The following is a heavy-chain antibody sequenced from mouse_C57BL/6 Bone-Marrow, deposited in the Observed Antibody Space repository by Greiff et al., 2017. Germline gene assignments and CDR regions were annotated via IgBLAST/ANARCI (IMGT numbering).Heavy chain of an antibody. CDR3: ARDAYDYGSSSSYYFDY. J-gene: IGHJ2*01. CDR1: GYTFTSYW. Sequence: QVQLQQPGAELVRPGTSVKLSCKASGYTFTSYWLHWVKQRPGQGLEWIGVIDPSDSYTNYNQKFKGKATLAVDTSSSTAYMQLSCLTSEDSAVYYCARDAYDYGSSSSYYFDYWGQGTTLTVSS. D-gene: IGHD1-1*01. V-gene: IGHV1-59*01. CDR2: IDPSDSYT.